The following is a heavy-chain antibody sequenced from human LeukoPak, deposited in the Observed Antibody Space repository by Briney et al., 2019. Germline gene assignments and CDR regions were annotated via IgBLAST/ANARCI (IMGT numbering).Heavy chain of an antibody. J-gene: IGHJ5*02. V-gene: IGHV3-23*01. CDR2: ISGSGDT. Sequence: GGSLRLSCVASGFTFTSYAMSWVRQAPGKGLEGVSSISGSGDTYYAASVKGRVTIFVGNSRNPFFLQMNGLRAEDTAVYYCNNRPSDTYTSSWHGAWGQGTLVTVSS. CDR1: GFTFTSYA. CDR3: NNRPSDTYTSSWHGA. D-gene: IGHD6-13*01.